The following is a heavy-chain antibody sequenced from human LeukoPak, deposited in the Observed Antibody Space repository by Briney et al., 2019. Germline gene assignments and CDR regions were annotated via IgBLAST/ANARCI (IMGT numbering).Heavy chain of an antibody. D-gene: IGHD3-3*02. Sequence: GGPLRLSCAASGFPLCSYAMHWVPQAPGKGLVWVAVISYDGSNKYYADSVKGRFTISRDNSKNTLYLQMSSLRAEDTAVYYCAVLGYWGQGTLVTVSS. V-gene: IGHV3-30-3*01. CDR1: GFPLCSYA. CDR2: ISYDGSNK. J-gene: IGHJ4*02. CDR3: AVLGY.